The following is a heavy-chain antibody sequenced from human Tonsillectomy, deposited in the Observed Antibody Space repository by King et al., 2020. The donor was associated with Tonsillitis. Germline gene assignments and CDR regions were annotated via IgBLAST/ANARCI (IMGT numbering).Heavy chain of an antibody. Sequence: QLVQSGGGVVQPGRSLRLSCAASGFTFSSYAMHWVRQAPGKGLEWVAVISYDGSNKYYADSVKGRFTISRDNSKKTLYLQMNSLRAEDTAVYHCATSKVAGQYYYYYGMDVWGQGTTVTVSS. V-gene: IGHV3-30*04. CDR3: ATSKVAGQYYYYYGMDV. J-gene: IGHJ6*02. D-gene: IGHD2-15*01. CDR2: ISYDGSNK. CDR1: GFTFSSYA.